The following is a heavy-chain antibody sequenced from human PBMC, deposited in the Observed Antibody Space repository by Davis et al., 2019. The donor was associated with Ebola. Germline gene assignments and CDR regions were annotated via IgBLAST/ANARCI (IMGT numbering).Heavy chain of an antibody. J-gene: IGHJ3*02. V-gene: IGHV4-59*01. D-gene: IGHD4-17*01. CDR2: IYYSGST. CDR3: AREPNGDYDAFDI. CDR1: GGSISSYY. Sequence: SETLSLTCTVSGGSISSYYWSWIRQPPGKVLGWIGSIYYSGSTNYNPSLKSRFTISVDTSKNQFSLKLSSVTAADTAVYDCAREPNGDYDAFDIWGQGTMVTVSS.